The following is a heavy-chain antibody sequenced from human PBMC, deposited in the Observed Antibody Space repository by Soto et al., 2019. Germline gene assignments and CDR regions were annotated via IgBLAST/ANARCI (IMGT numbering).Heavy chain of an antibody. V-gene: IGHV1-8*01. Sequence: ASVKVSCKASGYTFTSYDINWVRQATGQGLEWMGWMNPNSGNTGYAQKFQGRVTMTRNTSISTAYMELSSLRSEDTAVYYCARDYYDSSGSITPNWFDPWGQGTLVTVSS. CDR2: MNPNSGNT. CDR3: ARDYYDSSGSITPNWFDP. D-gene: IGHD3-22*01. CDR1: GYTFTSYD. J-gene: IGHJ5*02.